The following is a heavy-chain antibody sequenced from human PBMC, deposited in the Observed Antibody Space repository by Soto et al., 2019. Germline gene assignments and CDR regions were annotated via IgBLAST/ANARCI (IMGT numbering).Heavy chain of an antibody. Sequence: SVKVSCKASGGTFSSYAISWVRQAPGQGLEWMGGIIPIFGTANYAQKFQGRVTITADESTSTAYMELSSLRSEDTAVYYCARQGPGIYYYYGMDVWGQGTTVTVSS. V-gene: IGHV1-69*13. D-gene: IGHD3-10*01. J-gene: IGHJ6*02. CDR2: IIPIFGTA. CDR1: GGTFSSYA. CDR3: ARQGPGIYYYYGMDV.